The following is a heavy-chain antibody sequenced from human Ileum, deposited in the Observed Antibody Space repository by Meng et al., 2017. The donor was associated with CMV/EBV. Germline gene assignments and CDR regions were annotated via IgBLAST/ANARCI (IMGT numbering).Heavy chain of an antibody. J-gene: IGHJ4*02. Sequence: SVKVSCKASGGTFSSYTISWVRQAPGQGLEWMGRIIPILGIANYAQKFQGRVTITADKSTSTAYMELSSLRSEDTAVYYCATVHHYWAGSPPLYYFDYWGQGTLVTVSS. CDR2: IIPILGIA. CDR1: GGTFSSYT. D-gene: IGHD2-15*01. CDR3: ATVHHYWAGSPPLYYFDY. V-gene: IGHV1-69*02.